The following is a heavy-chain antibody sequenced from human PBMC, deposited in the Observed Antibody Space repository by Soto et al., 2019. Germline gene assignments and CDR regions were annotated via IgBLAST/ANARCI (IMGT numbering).Heavy chain of an antibody. V-gene: IGHV3-30-3*02. D-gene: IGHD2-15*01. J-gene: IGHJ6*02. CDR3: AKSTSDIVVVVAAWGGMDV. CDR2: ISYDGSNK. Sequence: GGSLRLSCAASGFTFSSYAMHWVRQAPGKGLEWVAVISYDGSNKYYADSVKGRFTISRDNSKNTLYLQMNSLRAEDTAVYYCAKSTSDIVVVVAAWGGMDVWGQGTTVTVSS. CDR1: GFTFSSYA.